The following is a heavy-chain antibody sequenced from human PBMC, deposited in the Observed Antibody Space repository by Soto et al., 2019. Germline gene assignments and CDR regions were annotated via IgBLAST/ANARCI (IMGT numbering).Heavy chain of an antibody. CDR2: IIPILGIA. D-gene: IGHD3-10*01. CDR3: ARDSHITMVRGVYFH. J-gene: IGHJ4*02. CDR1: GGTFSSYT. V-gene: IGHV1-69*04. Sequence: ASVKVSCKASGGTFSSYTISWVRQAPGQGLEWMGRIIPILGIANYAQKFQGRVTITADKSTSTAYMELSSLRSEDTAVYYCARDSHITMVRGVYFHWGQGTLVTAPQ.